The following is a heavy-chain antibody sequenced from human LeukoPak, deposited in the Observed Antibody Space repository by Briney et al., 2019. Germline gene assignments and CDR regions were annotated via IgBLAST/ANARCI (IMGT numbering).Heavy chain of an antibody. J-gene: IGHJ4*02. D-gene: IGHD3-16*02. CDR3: ARHAHHQVRLGELSSYFDY. CDR2: TYYRSKWYN. CDR1: GDSVSSNSAT. V-gene: IGHV6-1*01. Sequence: SQTLSLTCAISGDSVSSNSATWTWIRQSPSRGLEWLGRTYYRSKWYNDYAVSVKSRITINPDTSKNQFSLQLNSVTPEDTAVYYCARHAHHQVRLGELSSYFDYWGQGTLVTVSS.